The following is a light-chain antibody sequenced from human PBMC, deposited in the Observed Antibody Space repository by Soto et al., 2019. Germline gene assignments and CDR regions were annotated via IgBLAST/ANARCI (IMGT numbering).Light chain of an antibody. CDR1: QSVSSN. CDR2: GAS. V-gene: IGKV3-15*01. Sequence: EIVMTQSPATLSVSPGERATLSCRASQSVSSNLAWYQQKPGQAPRLLIYGASTRATGIPARFSGGGSGTEFTLTISSLQSEEFAIYYCQHYNNRPPWTVGQGTKVEIK. J-gene: IGKJ1*01. CDR3: QHYNNRPPWT.